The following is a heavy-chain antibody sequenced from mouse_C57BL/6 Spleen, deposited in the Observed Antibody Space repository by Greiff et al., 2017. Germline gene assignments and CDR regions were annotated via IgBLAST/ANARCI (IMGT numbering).Heavy chain of an antibody. V-gene: IGHV1-69*01. CDR2: IDPSDSYT. D-gene: IGHD1-1*01. J-gene: IGHJ2*01. CDR1: GYTFTSYW. CDR3: ARGGYYYGSSSYYFDY. Sequence: QVQLQQPGAELVMPGASVKLSCKASGYTFTSYWMHWVKQRPGQGLEWMGEIDPSDSYTNYNQKFKGKATLTVDKSSSTAYMQLSSLTSEDSAVYYCARGGYYYGSSSYYFDYWGQGTTLTVSS.